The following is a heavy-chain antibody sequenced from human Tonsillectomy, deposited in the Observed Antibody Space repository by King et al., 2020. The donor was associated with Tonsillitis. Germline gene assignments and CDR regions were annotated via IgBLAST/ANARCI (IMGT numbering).Heavy chain of an antibody. D-gene: IGHD3-10*01. CDR1: GFTFSTYG. Sequence: VQLVESGGDLVQPGASLRLSCAASGFTFSTYGMNWVRQAPGKGLEWVSTISDSGANTHFPDSVKGRFTISRDNFKNTLYLHMNSLRAEDTALYYCTRGTGTFDYWGQGTLVTVSS. V-gene: IGHV3-23*04. CDR2: ISDSGANT. J-gene: IGHJ4*02. CDR3: TRGTGTFDY.